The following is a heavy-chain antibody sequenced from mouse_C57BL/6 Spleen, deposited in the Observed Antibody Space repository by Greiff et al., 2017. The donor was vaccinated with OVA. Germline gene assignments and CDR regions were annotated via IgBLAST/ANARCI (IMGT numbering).Heavy chain of an antibody. CDR1: GYTFTSYW. J-gene: IGHJ2*01. Sequence: VQLQQSGAELVMPGASVKLSCKASGYTFTSYWMHWVKQRPGQGLEWIGEIDPSDSYTNYNQKFKGKSTLTVDKSSSTAYMQLSSLTSEDSAVYYCARGKLADYWGQGTTLTVSS. CDR3: ARGKLADY. V-gene: IGHV1-69*01. D-gene: IGHD4-1*01. CDR2: IDPSDSYT.